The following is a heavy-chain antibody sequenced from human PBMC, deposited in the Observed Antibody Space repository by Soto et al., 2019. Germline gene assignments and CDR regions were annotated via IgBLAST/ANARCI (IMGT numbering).Heavy chain of an antibody. CDR1: GFSLSRYG. D-gene: IGHD6-6*01. Sequence: GGSLRLSCTASGFSLSRYGMHWIRQAPGKGLEWVAGLWANGITRPYADSVKGRFTISRDTSENMLYLQMNSLGAEDTAVYYCARGLSSWSLLIDHWGPGPLVTPSS. CDR3: ARGLSSWSLLIDH. J-gene: IGHJ4*02. CDR2: LWANGITR. V-gene: IGHV3-33*01.